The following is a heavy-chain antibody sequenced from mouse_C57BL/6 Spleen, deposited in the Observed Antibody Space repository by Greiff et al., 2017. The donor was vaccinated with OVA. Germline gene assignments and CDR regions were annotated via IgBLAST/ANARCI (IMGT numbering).Heavy chain of an antibody. Sequence: VQLQQSGAELVRPGASVTLSCKASGYTFTDYEMHWVKQTPGHGLEWIGAIDPETGGTAYNQKFKGKAILTADKSSSTAYMELRTLTSEDSAVYYCTRFLDPYAMDYWGQGTSVTVSS. CDR3: TRFLDPYAMDY. V-gene: IGHV1-15*01. CDR2: IDPETGGT. CDR1: GYTFTDYE. J-gene: IGHJ4*01.